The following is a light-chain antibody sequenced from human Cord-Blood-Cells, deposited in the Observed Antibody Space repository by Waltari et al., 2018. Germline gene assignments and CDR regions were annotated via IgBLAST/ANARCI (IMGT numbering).Light chain of an antibody. Sequence: SYVLTQPPSVSVAPGKTATITCGGNKIGSKRGHWYQQKPGQAPVLVIYYDSDRPSGIPERFSGSNSGNTATLTISRVEAGDEADYYCQVWDSSSDHWVFGGGTKLTVL. CDR2: YDS. CDR1: KIGSKR. J-gene: IGLJ3*02. V-gene: IGLV3-21*04. CDR3: QVWDSSSDHWV.